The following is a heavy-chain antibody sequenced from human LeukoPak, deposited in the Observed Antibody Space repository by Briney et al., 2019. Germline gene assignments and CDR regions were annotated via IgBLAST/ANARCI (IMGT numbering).Heavy chain of an antibody. CDR1: GFTFSSYG. CDR3: AKEDVGIQLWLDY. J-gene: IGHJ4*02. CDR2: IRYDGSNK. V-gene: IGHV3-30*02. D-gene: IGHD5-18*01. Sequence: PGGSLRLSCAASGFTFSSYGMHWVRQAPGKGLEWVAFIRYDGSNKYYADSVKGRFTISRDNSKNTLYLQMNSLRAEDTAVYYCAKEDVGIQLWLDYWGQGTLVTVSS.